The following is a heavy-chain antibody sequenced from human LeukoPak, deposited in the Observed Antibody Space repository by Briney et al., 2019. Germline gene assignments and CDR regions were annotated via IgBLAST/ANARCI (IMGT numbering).Heavy chain of an antibody. CDR1: GDSFSSYH. J-gene: IGHJ4*02. V-gene: IGHV4-59*01. CDR3: ARVGRGDHTWGSYYCDH. D-gene: IGHD3-16*01. CDR2: ISSSGST. Sequence: SETLSLTCTVSGDSFSSYHWSWLRQPPGKGLEWIGNISSSGSTSYNPSLETRLTISVDTSKNQFSLKLSSVTAADTAVYYCARVGRGDHTWGSYYCDHWGQGTLVSVSS.